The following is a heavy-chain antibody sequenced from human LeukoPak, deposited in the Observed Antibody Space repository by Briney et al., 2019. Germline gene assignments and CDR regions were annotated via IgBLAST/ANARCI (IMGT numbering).Heavy chain of an antibody. V-gene: IGHV3-48*01. J-gene: IGHJ4*02. Sequence: PGGSLRLSCAASGFTFSSYSMNRVRQAPGTGLEWVSYISPSSTLIYYADSVKGRFTISRDNAKKSLFLQMNSLRAEDTAVYYCASLASEWELPEVDYWGLGTLVTVSS. CDR2: ISPSSTLI. CDR3: ASLASEWELPEVDY. CDR1: GFTFSSYS. D-gene: IGHD1-26*01.